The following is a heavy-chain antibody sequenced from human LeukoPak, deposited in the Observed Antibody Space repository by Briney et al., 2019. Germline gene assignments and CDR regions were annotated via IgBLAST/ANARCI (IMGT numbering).Heavy chain of an antibody. J-gene: IGHJ6*03. V-gene: IGHV4-4*07. D-gene: IGHD6-13*01. CDR3: ARDFPGAAAGNPYYYYYYMDV. Sequence: PSETLSLTCTVSGGSISSYYWSWIRQPAGKGLEWIGRIYTSGSTNYNPSHKSRVTMSVDTSKNQFSLKLSSVTAADTAVYYCARDFPGAAAGNPYYYYYYMDVWGKGTTVTVSS. CDR2: IYTSGST. CDR1: GGSISSYY.